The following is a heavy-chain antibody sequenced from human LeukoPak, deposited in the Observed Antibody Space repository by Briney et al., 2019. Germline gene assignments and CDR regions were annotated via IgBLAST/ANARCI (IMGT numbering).Heavy chain of an antibody. D-gene: IGHD3-3*01. J-gene: IGHJ2*01. CDR2: INHSGST. Sequence: SETLSLTCAVYGGSFSGYYWSWIRQPPGKGLEWIGEINHSGSTNYNPSLKSRVTISVDTSKNQFSLKLSSVTAADTAVYYCARRVRGRITIFGVVAWYFDLWGRGTLVTVSS. V-gene: IGHV4-34*01. CDR3: ARRVRGRITIFGVVAWYFDL. CDR1: GGSFSGYY.